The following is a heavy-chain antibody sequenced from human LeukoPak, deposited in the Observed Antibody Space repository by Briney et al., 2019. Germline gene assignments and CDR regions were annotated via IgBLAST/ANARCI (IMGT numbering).Heavy chain of an antibody. CDR3: TTPESFDY. CDR1: GFTFSTYW. J-gene: IGHJ4*02. D-gene: IGHD1-14*01. CDR2: IKQDGSEK. V-gene: IGHV3-7*02. Sequence: GGSLRLSCAASGFTFSTYWMNWVRQAPGKGLEWVANIKQDGSEKYYVDSVKGRFTISRDNAKNSLYLQMNSLRAEDTAIYYCTTPESFDYWGQGTLVTVSS.